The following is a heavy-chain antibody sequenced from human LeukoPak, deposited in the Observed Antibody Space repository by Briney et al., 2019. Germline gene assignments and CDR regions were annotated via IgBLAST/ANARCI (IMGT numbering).Heavy chain of an antibody. J-gene: IGHJ4*02. CDR2: IYYSGST. Sequence: PSETLSLTCTVSGGSISSGDYYWSWIRQPPGKGLEWIRYIYYSGSTYYNPSLKSRVTISVDTSKNQFSLKLSSVTAADTAVYYCARDSATLYSSGWYDRVRGIGFDYWGQGTLVTVSS. CDR3: ARDSATLYSSGWYDRVRGIGFDY. D-gene: IGHD6-19*01. CDR1: GGSISSGDYY. V-gene: IGHV4-31*03.